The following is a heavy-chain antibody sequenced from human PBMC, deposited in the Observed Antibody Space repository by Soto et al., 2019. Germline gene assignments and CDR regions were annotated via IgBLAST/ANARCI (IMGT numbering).Heavy chain of an antibody. D-gene: IGHD5-18*01. J-gene: IGHJ4*02. CDR2: ISDDGASI. V-gene: IGHV3-48*03. CDR3: ARENSVQAWLHHFDH. CDR1: GFSFSSFA. Sequence: GGSLRLSCEASGFSFSSFAVNWVRQAPGRGLEWVSYISDDGASIYYAGSLKGRFTISRDNAKNSLSLQMNNLRAEDTAVYYCARENSVQAWLHHFDHWGLGTLVTVSS.